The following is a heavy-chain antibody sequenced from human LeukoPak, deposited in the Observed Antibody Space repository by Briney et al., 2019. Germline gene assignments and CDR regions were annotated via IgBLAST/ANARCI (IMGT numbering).Heavy chain of an antibody. CDR2: IYHSGST. J-gene: IGHJ4*02. CDR1: GGSISSGGYY. D-gene: IGHD3-16*02. Sequence: SQTLSLTCTVSGGSISSGGYYWSWIRQPPGKGLEWIGYIYHSGSTYYNPSLKSRVTISVDRSKNQFSLKLSSVTAADTAVYYCARGTPYDYVWGSYRHYFDYWGQGTLVTVSS. V-gene: IGHV4-30-2*01. CDR3: ARGTPYDYVWGSYRHYFDY.